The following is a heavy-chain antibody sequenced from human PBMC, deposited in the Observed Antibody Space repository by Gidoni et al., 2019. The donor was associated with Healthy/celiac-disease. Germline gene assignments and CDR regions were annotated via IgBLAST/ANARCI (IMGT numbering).Heavy chain of an antibody. J-gene: IGHJ3*02. V-gene: IGHV4-39*07. CDR2: IYYSGST. CDR3: ARDSPGDEYSSGWENDAFDI. D-gene: IGHD6-19*01. CDR1: GGSISSSSYY. Sequence: QLQLQESGPGLVKPSETLSLTCTVSGGSISSSSYYWGWIRQPPGKGLEWIGSIYYSGSTYYNPSLKSRVTISVDTSKNQFSLKLSSVTAADTAVYYCARDSPGDEYSSGWENDAFDIWGQGTMVTVSS.